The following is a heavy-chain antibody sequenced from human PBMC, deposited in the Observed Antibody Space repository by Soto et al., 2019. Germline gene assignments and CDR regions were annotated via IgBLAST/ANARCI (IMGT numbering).Heavy chain of an antibody. Sequence: PGGSLRLSCAASGFTFISYSMNWVRQAPGKGLEWVSSISSSSSYIYYADSVKGRFTISRDNAKNSLYLQMNSLRAEDTAVYYCASAQTYYYDSSPYYYGMDVWGQGTTVTVSS. CDR3: ASAQTYYYDSSPYYYGMDV. D-gene: IGHD3-22*01. CDR1: GFTFISYS. J-gene: IGHJ6*02. CDR2: ISSSSSYI. V-gene: IGHV3-21*01.